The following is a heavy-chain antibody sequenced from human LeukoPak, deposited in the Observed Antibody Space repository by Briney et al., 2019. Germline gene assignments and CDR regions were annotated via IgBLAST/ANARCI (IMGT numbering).Heavy chain of an antibody. CDR2: ISWNSGSV. Sequence: GRSLRLSCAASGFTFDDYAMHWVRQAPGKGLEWVSGISWNSGSVGYADSVKGRFTISRDNAKNSLYLQMNSLRAEDTALYYCANDYAQWGQGTLVTVSS. CDR3: ANDYAQ. J-gene: IGHJ1*01. CDR1: GFTFDDYA. V-gene: IGHV3-9*01.